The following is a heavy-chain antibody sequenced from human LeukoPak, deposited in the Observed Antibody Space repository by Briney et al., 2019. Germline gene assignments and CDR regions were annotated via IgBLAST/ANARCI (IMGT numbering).Heavy chain of an antibody. V-gene: IGHV1-46*01. CDR2: INPSGGNA. D-gene: IGHD3-22*01. Sequence: ASVKVSCKASGYTFTRYYMHWVRQAPGQGLEWMGIINPSGGNARYAQKLQGRVTMTRDTSTSTVYMEVSSLRSEDTAVYYCARLADYDSSGYLSYWGEGTLVTVSA. CDR1: GYTFTRYY. CDR3: ARLADYDSSGYLSY. J-gene: IGHJ4*02.